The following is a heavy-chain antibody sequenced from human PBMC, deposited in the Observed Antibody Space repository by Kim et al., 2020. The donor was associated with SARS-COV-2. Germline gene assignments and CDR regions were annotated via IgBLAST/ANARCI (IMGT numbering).Heavy chain of an antibody. D-gene: IGHD4-17*01. CDR3: AKDSGDYGEYYFDY. J-gene: IGHJ4*02. Sequence: ADSVKGRFTISRDNSKNTLYLQMNSLRAEDTAVYYCAKDSGDYGEYYFDYWGQGTLVTVSS. V-gene: IGHV3-33*06.